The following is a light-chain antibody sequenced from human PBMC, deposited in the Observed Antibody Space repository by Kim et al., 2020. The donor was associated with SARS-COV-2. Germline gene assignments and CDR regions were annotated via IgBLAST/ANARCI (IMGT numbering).Light chain of an antibody. CDR2: GAS. Sequence: EIVMTQSPATLSVSPGGRATLSCRASQNIYDNLAWYQQKPGQAPRLLIYGASNRATGVPARFSASGSETDFTLTITSLQSEDFAVYYCQQYNRWTPLTFGQGTRVEIK. V-gene: IGKV3-15*01. J-gene: IGKJ5*01. CDR3: QQYNRWTPLT. CDR1: QNIYDN.